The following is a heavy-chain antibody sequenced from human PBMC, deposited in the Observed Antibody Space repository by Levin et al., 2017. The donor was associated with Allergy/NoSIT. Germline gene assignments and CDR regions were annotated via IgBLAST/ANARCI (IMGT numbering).Heavy chain of an antibody. CDR3: AASRRASGVSKVPCEDKYDYGMDV. Sequence: GGSLRLSCAASGFTFSSYAMSWVRQAPGKGLEWVSAISGSGGSTYYADSVKGRFTISRDNSKNTLYLQMNSLRAEDTAVYYCAASRRASGVSKVPCEDKYDYGMDVWGQGTTVTVSS. CDR1: GFTFSSYA. CDR2: ISGSGGST. J-gene: IGHJ6*02. D-gene: IGHD1-26*01. V-gene: IGHV3-23*01.